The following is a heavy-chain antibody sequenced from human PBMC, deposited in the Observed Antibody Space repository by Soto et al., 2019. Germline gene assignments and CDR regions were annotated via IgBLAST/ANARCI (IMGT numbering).Heavy chain of an antibody. D-gene: IGHD6-19*01. CDR3: ATTVPYSSGWYFDY. Sequence: ASVKVSCKVSGYTLIELSMHWVRQAPGKGLEWMGGFDPEDGETIYAQKFQGRVTMTEDTSTDTAYMELSSLRSEDTAVYYCATTVPYSSGWYFDYWGQGTLVTVSS. V-gene: IGHV1-24*01. CDR2: FDPEDGET. J-gene: IGHJ4*02. CDR1: GYTLIELS.